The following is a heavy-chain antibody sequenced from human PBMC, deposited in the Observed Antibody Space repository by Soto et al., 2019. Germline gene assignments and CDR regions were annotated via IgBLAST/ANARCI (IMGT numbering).Heavy chain of an antibody. V-gene: IGHV1-18*01. CDR1: GYTFINYD. Sequence: QVQLVQSGAEVKMPGASVKVSCKASGYTFINYDISWVRQAPGQGLEWMGWISAYNGNLNYAQKIQGRVTMTTDASTTTAYMELRSLRSDDTAVYYCARDGISGAEPFEIWGQGTMVTVSS. CDR3: ARDGISGAEPFEI. D-gene: IGHD1-20*01. J-gene: IGHJ3*02. CDR2: ISAYNGNL.